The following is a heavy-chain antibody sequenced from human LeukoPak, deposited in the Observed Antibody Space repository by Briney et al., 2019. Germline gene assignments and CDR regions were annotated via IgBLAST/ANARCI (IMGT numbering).Heavy chain of an antibody. CDR1: GGSISSYY. Sequence: PSETLSLTCTVSGGSISSYYWGWIRQPPGKGLEWIGYIYYSGSTNYSPSLKSRVTISVDTSKNQFSLKLSSVTAADTAVYYCARQNRYCSSTSCPSFDYWGQGTLVTVSS. J-gene: IGHJ4*02. CDR3: ARQNRYCSSTSCPSFDY. V-gene: IGHV4-59*08. CDR2: IYYSGST. D-gene: IGHD2-2*01.